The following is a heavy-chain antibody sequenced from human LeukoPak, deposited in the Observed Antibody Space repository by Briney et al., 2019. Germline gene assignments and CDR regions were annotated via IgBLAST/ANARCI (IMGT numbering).Heavy chain of an antibody. J-gene: IGHJ5*02. CDR1: GFTFSDYY. CDR3: AREDSRNWFDP. Sequence: GGSLRLSCAASGFTFSDYYMSWIRQAPGKGLEWVSYISSSGSTIYYADSVRGRFTISRDNAKNSLYLQMNSLRAEDTAVYYCAREDSRNWFDPWGQGTLVTVSS. V-gene: IGHV3-11*01. D-gene: IGHD6-13*01. CDR2: ISSSGSTI.